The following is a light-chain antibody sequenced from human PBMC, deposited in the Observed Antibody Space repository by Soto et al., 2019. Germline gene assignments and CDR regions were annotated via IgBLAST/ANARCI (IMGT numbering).Light chain of an antibody. CDR2: KAS. CDR1: QSISSW. V-gene: IGKV1-5*03. Sequence: DIQMTQSPSTLSASVGDGVTITCRASQSISSWLAWYQQKPGKAPKLLIYKASSLESWVPSRFSGSGSGTEFTLTISSLQPDDFATYYCQQYNSYPYTFGQGTKLEIK. CDR3: QQYNSYPYT. J-gene: IGKJ2*01.